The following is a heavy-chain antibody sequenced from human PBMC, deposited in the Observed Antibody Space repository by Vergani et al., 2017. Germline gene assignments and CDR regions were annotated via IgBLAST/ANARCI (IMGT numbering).Heavy chain of an antibody. D-gene: IGHD3-22*01. Sequence: EVQLLESGGDLVQPGGSLRLSCAASGFTFIMHAMSWVRQAPGKGLEWVSTLSASDRRTHYADSVKGRFTISRDISKNTLSLQMNSLTAEDTAIYYCAGXQGTSAYYYGGFDYWGQGILVTVSS. CDR3: AGXQGTSAYYYGGFDY. CDR2: LSASDRRT. V-gene: IGHV3-23*01. J-gene: IGHJ4*02. CDR1: GFTFIMHA.